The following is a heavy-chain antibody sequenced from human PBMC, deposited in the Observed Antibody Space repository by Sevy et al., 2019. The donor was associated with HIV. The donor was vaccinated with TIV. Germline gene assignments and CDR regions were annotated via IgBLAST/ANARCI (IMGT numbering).Heavy chain of an antibody. CDR2: ISSSSSTI. CDR3: ASSRAGDYERFDY. CDR1: GFTFSSYS. J-gene: IGHJ4*02. D-gene: IGHD4-17*01. Sequence: GGSLRLSCAASGFTFSSYSMNWVRQAPGKGLEWVSYISSSSSTIYYAHSVKGRFTISRDNAKNSLYLQMNSLRAEDTAVYYCASSRAGDYERFDYWGQGTLVTVSS. V-gene: IGHV3-48*01.